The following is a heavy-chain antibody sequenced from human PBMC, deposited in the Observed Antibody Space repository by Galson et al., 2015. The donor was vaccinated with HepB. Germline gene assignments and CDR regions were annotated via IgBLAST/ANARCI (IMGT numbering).Heavy chain of an antibody. Sequence: SLRLSCAASGFTFSSYGMHWVRQAPGKGLEWVAVIWYDGSNIYYADSVKGRFTISRDNSKNTLYLQMNSLRAEDTAVYYCARVAGMGLAYFDYWGQGTLVTVSS. CDR1: GFTFSSYG. CDR2: IWYDGSNI. D-gene: IGHD1-26*01. CDR3: ARVAGMGLAYFDY. V-gene: IGHV3-33*08. J-gene: IGHJ4*02.